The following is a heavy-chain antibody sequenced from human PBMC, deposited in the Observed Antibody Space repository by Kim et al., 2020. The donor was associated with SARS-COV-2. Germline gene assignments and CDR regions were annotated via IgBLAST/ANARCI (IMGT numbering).Heavy chain of an antibody. CDR3: NRGYCSGGSCYYYYYMDV. Sequence: GGSLRLSCTTSGFTFPDYVMSWVRQPPGKGLEWVGFIRSEAYGGTTEYAASVKGRFSISRDDNKGIAYLQMSSLKTKDTAVYYCNRGYCSGGSCYYYYYMDVWGKGTTVTVSS. CDR2: IRSEAYGGTT. D-gene: IGHD2-15*01. J-gene: IGHJ6*03. V-gene: IGHV3-49*04. CDR1: GFTFPDYV.